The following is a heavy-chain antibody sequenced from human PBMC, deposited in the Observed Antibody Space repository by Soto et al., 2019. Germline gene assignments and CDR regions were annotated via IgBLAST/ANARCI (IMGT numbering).Heavy chain of an antibody. Sequence: LSLTCTVSGGSISSYYWSWIRQPAGQGLEWIGRIYTSGSTNYNPSLKSRVTMSVDTSKNQFSLKLSSVTGADTAVYYCARGVMITFGGVIAEEGYYYYGRGVWCQGTTGTVSS. CDR2: IYTSGST. V-gene: IGHV4-4*07. CDR1: GGSISSYY. CDR3: ARGVMITFGGVIAEEGYYYYGRGV. J-gene: IGHJ6*02. D-gene: IGHD3-16*02.